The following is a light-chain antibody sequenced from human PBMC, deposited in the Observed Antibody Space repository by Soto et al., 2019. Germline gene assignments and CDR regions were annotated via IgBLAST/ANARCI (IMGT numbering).Light chain of an antibody. J-gene: IGKJ5*01. V-gene: IGKV3D-15*01. Sequence: VMTQSPATLSVSPGERATLSCRASQSVNRNFAWYQQRPGQALRLLMYGASIRATGIPARFSGSGSGTEFTLTISSLQSEDFAVYYCQQYDNWPLTFGQGTRLEIK. CDR1: QSVNRN. CDR3: QQYDNWPLT. CDR2: GAS.